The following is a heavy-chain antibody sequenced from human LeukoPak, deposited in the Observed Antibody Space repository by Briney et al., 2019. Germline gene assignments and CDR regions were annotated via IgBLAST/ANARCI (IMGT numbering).Heavy chain of an antibody. D-gene: IGHD3-22*01. CDR3: AKESGDSSGYYSDY. CDR2: ISGSSGGT. V-gene: IGHV3-23*01. J-gene: IGHJ4*02. CDR1: GFSFSSYA. Sequence: GGSLRLSCAASGFSFSSYAMSWVRQAPGKGLEWVSAISGSSGGTYYADSVKGRFTISRDNSKNTVYLQMNSLRADDTAVYYCAKESGDSSGYYSDYWGQGMLVTVSP.